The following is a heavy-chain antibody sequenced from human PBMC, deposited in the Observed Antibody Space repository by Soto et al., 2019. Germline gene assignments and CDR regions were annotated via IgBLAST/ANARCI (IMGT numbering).Heavy chain of an antibody. J-gene: IGHJ6*02. CDR1: GDSIKSGGSF. V-gene: IGHV4-30-2*05. Sequence: SETLSLTCAVSGDSIKSGGSFWSWIRRPPGKGLEWIGYIYYSGNTYYNPSLKSRLIISIDTSKNQFSLKVGSVTAADTAVYYCASSSLSGMDVWGQGPTVTVSS. D-gene: IGHD2-2*01. CDR3: ASSSLSGMDV. CDR2: IYYSGNT.